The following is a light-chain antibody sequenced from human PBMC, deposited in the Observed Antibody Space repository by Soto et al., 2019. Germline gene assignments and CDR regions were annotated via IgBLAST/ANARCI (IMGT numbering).Light chain of an antibody. V-gene: IGLV2-14*01. Sequence: QSVLTQPASVSGSPGQSIAISCTGTSSDSGGHNSVSWYQQHPGKAPKLMIYNVSNRPSGVSNRFSGSKSGNTASLTISGLLAEDEADYYCTSFTSASTYVFGAGTKVTVL. CDR2: NVS. CDR3: TSFTSASTYV. CDR1: SSDSGGHNS. J-gene: IGLJ1*01.